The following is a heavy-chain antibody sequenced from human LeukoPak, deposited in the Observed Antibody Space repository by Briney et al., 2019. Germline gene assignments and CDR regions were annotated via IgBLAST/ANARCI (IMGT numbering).Heavy chain of an antibody. CDR2: IYYSGST. CDR3: ARHLDIVVVPAALGPGVGNWFDP. Sequence: SETLSLTCTVSGGSISSSSYYWGWIRQPPGKGLEWIGSIYYSGSTYYNPSLKSRVTISVDTSKNQFSLKLSSVTAADTAVYYCARHLDIVVVPAALGPGVGNWFDPWGQGTLVTVSS. V-gene: IGHV4-39*01. CDR1: GGSISSSSYY. D-gene: IGHD2-2*01. J-gene: IGHJ5*02.